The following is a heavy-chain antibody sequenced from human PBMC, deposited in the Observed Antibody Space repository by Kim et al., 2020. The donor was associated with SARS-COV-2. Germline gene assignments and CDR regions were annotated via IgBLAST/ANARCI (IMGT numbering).Heavy chain of an antibody. D-gene: IGHD6-19*01. CDR3: AREGDNSGWDFDY. V-gene: IGHV4-59*01. Sequence: YNPALTTRATTSVATSKNHFSLSLSTVTAADTAVYYCAREGDNSGWDFDYWGQGTLVTVSS. J-gene: IGHJ4*02.